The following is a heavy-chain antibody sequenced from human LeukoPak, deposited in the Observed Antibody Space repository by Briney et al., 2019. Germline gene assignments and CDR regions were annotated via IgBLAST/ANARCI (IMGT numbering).Heavy chain of an antibody. D-gene: IGHD3-3*01. Sequence: SETLSLTCTVSGGSISGYYWSWIWQPPGKGLEWIGYIYYSGSTNYNPSLKSRVTISVDTSKNQFSLKLSSVTAADTAVYYCARERALLEWLLYIDYWGQGTLVTVSS. CDR2: IYYSGST. J-gene: IGHJ4*02. V-gene: IGHV4-59*12. CDR1: GGSISGYY. CDR3: ARERALLEWLLYIDY.